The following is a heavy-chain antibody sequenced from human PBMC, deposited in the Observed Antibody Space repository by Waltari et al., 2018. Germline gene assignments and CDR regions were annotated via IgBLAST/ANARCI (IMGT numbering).Heavy chain of an antibody. J-gene: IGHJ4*02. D-gene: IGHD6-6*01. CDR3: AKPSSSGYYYFDY. V-gene: IGHV1-69*02. CDR2: IIPFLGIA. CDR1: GGTFSSYT. Sequence: QVQLVQSGAEVKKPGSSVKVSCKASGGTFSSYTISWVRQAPGQGLEWLGRIIPFLGIANYAQKFHGRVTITADKSTSTAYMELSSLRAEDTAVYYCAKPSSSGYYYFDYWGQGTLVTVSS.